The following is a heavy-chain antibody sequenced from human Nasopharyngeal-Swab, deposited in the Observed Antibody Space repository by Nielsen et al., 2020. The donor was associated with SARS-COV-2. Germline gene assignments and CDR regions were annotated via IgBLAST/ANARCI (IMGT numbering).Heavy chain of an antibody. J-gene: IGHJ4*02. CDR3: AGHPADFDY. V-gene: IGHV4-34*01. CDR1: GGSLSAYH. CDR2: MKPSGIT. Sequence: SETLSLTCAVYGGSLSAYHWSWIRQPPGKGLEWIGEMKPSGITNYNPSLKSRVAISIDTSKNQFFLNLRSVTAADTAVYYCAGHPADFDYWGQGTLVTVSS. D-gene: IGHD6-25*01.